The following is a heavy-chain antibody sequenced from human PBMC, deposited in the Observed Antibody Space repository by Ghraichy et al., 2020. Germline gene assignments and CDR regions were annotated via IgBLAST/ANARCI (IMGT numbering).Heavy chain of an antibody. CDR2: LYPTGTT. J-gene: IGHJ4*02. CDR1: GGSMSSYY. CDR3: ARGFGSSWYYFDS. Sequence: SETLSLTCTVSGGSMSSYYWSWIRQPAGKGLEWIGRLYPTGTTNYNPSLKSRVTMSVDTSKNQFSLNVNSVTAADTAIYYCARGFGSSWYYFDSWGLGILVTVSS. D-gene: IGHD6-13*01. V-gene: IGHV4-4*07.